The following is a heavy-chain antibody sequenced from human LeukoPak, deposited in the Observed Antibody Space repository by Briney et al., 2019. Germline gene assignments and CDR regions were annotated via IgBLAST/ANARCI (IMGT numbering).Heavy chain of an antibody. CDR3: ARDMGYSYGYSYVDH. J-gene: IGHJ4*02. D-gene: IGHD5-18*01. Sequence: GGSLRLSCAASGFTFSSYWMSWVRQAPGKGLEWVANIKQGGSEKYYVDSVKGRFTISRDNAKNSLYLQMNSLRAEDTAVYYCARDMGYSYGYSYVDHWGQGTLVTVSS. CDR1: GFTFSSYW. V-gene: IGHV3-7*01. CDR2: IKQGGSEK.